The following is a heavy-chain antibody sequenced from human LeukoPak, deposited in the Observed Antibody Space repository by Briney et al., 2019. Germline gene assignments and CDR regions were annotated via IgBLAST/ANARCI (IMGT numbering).Heavy chain of an antibody. CDR1: GGSISSSSYY. D-gene: IGHD2-21*01. CDR3: YSGDTFDY. V-gene: IGHV4-39*07. CDR2: IYYSGST. Sequence: PSETLSLTCTVSGGSISSSSYYWGWIRQPPGKGLEWIGSIYYSGSTYYNPSLKSRVTISVDTSKNQFSLKLSSVTAADTAVYYCYSGDTFDYWGQGTLVTVSS. J-gene: IGHJ4*02.